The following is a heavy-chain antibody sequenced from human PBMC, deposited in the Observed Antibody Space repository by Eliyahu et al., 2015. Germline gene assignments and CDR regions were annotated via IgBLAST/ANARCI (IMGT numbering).Heavy chain of an antibody. Sequence: QITLKESGPTLVKPTQPLTLTXXFSGFSXXRGVGXGWIRQPPGKALEWLALIYWDDDKRYRPSLMRRLTVTRDVAKSQVVLTMTDVDPADTATYFCAHRLPLPGYDFWSGYFDYWGQGILVTVSP. D-gene: IGHD3-3*01. CDR2: IYWDDDK. J-gene: IGHJ4*02. CDR1: GFSXXRGVG. V-gene: IGHV2-5*02. CDR3: AHRLPLPGYDFWSGYFDY.